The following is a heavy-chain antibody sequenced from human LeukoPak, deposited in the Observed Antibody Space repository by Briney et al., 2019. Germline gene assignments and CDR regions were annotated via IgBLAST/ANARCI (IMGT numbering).Heavy chain of an antibody. CDR3: VRGGWDH. CDR1: GFTFSDYY. D-gene: IGHD3-16*01. Sequence: PGGSLRLSCTASGFTFSDYYRTWVRQAPGKGLEWISYISNSGKTLFYADSMKGRFTISRDNARNSLFLVVNSLTAEDTAVYFCVRGGWDHWGLGTLVTVSS. V-gene: IGHV3-11*04. J-gene: IGHJ4*02. CDR2: ISNSGKTL.